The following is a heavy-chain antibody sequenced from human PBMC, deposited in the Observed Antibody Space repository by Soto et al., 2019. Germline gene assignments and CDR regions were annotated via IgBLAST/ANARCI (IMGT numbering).Heavy chain of an antibody. J-gene: IGHJ4*02. D-gene: IGHD1-20*01. CDR3: ARGFNWLDY. CDR1: GFAVSSNY. Sequence: EVQLVESGGGLIQPGGSLRLSCAAAGFAVSSNYLTWVRQAPGKGLEWGSVIYSGGSTNYADSVKGRFTISRDNSKNTLYLQMNSLRAEDTAFYYCARGFNWLDYWGQGTLVTVSS. V-gene: IGHV3-53*01. CDR2: IYSGGST.